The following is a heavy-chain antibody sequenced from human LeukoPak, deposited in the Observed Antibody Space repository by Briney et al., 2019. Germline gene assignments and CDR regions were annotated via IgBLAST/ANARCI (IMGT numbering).Heavy chain of an antibody. V-gene: IGHV4-39*07. D-gene: IGHD4-23*01. Sequence: SETLSLTCTVSGVSVSSSSYHWGWVRQPPGKGLEWIGSVFYSGNTYYNPSLKSRVTMSVDTSKNQFSLKLNSVTVADTAFYYCAKLVNGNPGEDWGQGTLVTVSS. J-gene: IGHJ4*02. CDR1: GVSVSSSSYH. CDR3: AKLVNGNPGED. CDR2: VFYSGNT.